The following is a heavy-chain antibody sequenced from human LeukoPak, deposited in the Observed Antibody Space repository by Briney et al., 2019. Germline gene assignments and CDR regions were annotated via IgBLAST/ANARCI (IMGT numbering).Heavy chain of an antibody. Sequence: GGSLRLSCAASGFTFSSYAMHWVRQAPGKGLEWVAVISYDGSNKYYADSVKGRFTISRGNSKNTLYLQMNSLRAEDTAVYYCARDLGYCSGGSCYSSHPDYWGQGTLVTVSS. CDR1: GFTFSSYA. J-gene: IGHJ4*02. CDR3: ARDLGYCSGGSCYSSHPDY. V-gene: IGHV3-30-3*01. CDR2: ISYDGSNK. D-gene: IGHD2-15*01.